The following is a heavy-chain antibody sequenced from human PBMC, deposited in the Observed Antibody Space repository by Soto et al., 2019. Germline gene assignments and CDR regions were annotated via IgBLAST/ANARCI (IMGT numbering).Heavy chain of an antibody. CDR3: ARDIIVVVPAAIGWFDP. CDR1: GFTFNSYW. D-gene: IGHD2-2*02. J-gene: IGHJ5*02. CDR2: IKQDGSEK. V-gene: IGHV3-7*03. Sequence: GGSLRLSCAASGFTFNSYWMSWVRQAPGKGLEWVANIKQDGSEKYYVDSVKGRFTISRDNAKNSLYLQMNSLRTEDTAVYYCARDIIVVVPAAIGWFDPWGQGTLVTVSS.